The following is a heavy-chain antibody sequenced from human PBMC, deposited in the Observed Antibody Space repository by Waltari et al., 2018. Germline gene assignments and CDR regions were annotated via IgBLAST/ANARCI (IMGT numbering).Heavy chain of an antibody. CDR1: GGSISSSSYY. V-gene: IGHV4-39*07. D-gene: IGHD6-13*01. CDR2: IYYSGST. Sequence: QLQLQESGPGLVKPSETLSLTCTVSGGSISSSSYYWGGIRPPPGKGLEWIGSIYYSGSTYYNPSLKSRVTISVDTSKNQFSLKLSSVTAADTAVYYCARDTGGSSSWYKVDYFDYWGQGTLVTVSS. J-gene: IGHJ4*02. CDR3: ARDTGGSSSWYKVDYFDY.